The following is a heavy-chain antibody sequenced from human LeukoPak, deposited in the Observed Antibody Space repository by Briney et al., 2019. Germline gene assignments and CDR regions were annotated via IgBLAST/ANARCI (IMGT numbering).Heavy chain of an antibody. CDR1: GYTFTSYY. CDR2: INPSGGST. V-gene: IGHV1-46*01. CDR3: ARVRFSRYSSSDVLNWFDH. Sequence: GASVKVSFKASGYTFTSYYMHWVRQAPGQGLEWMGIINPSGGSTSYAQKFQGRVTMTRDTSTSTVYMELSSLRSEDTAVYYCARVRFSRYSSSDVLNWFDHWGQGTLVTVSS. D-gene: IGHD6-6*01. J-gene: IGHJ5*02.